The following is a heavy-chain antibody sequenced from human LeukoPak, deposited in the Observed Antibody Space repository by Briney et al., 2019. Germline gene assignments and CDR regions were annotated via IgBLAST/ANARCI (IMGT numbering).Heavy chain of an antibody. CDR1: GGSISSYY. CDR2: IYYSGST. CDR3: ARFAYGLPWYFDY. D-gene: IGHD3-10*01. Sequence: PSDTLSLTCTVSGGSISSYYWSWIRQPPEKGLEWIGYIYYSGSTNYNPSLKSRVTISVDTSKNQFSLKLSSVTAADTAVYYCARFAYGLPWYFDYWGQGTLVTVSS. J-gene: IGHJ4*02. V-gene: IGHV4-59*07.